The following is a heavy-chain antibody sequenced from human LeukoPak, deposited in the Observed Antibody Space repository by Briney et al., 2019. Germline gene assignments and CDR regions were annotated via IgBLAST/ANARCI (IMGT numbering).Heavy chain of an antibody. V-gene: IGHV3-74*01. CDR3: ARDLREMATIRFDY. D-gene: IGHD5-24*01. CDR2: IRSDGST. Sequence: GGSLRLSCAASGFTFSSYWMHWVRQAPGKGLVWVSRIRSDGSTTYADSVKGRFTISRDNAKNTLYLQMNSLRAEDTAVYYCARDLREMATIRFDYWGQGTLVTVSS. CDR1: GFTFSSYW. J-gene: IGHJ4*02.